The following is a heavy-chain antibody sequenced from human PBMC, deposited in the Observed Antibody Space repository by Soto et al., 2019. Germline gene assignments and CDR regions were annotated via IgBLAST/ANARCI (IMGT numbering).Heavy chain of an antibody. D-gene: IGHD3-9*01. CDR2: IYHSGST. CDR1: DGSISSSNW. V-gene: IGHV4-4*02. Sequence: QVQLQESGPGLVKPSGTLSLTCAVSDGSISSSNWWSWVRQPPGKGLEWIGEIYHSGSTNYNPSLKSRVTISVDKSKNQFSLKLSSVTAADTAVYYCARDGASYYDILTGYYGLDPWGQGTLVTVSS. CDR3: ARDGASYYDILTGYYGLDP. J-gene: IGHJ5*02.